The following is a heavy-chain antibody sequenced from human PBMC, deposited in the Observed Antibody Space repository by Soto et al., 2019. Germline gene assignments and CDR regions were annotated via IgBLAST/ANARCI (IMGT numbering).Heavy chain of an antibody. J-gene: IGHJ4*02. CDR2: AHHSGRT. Sequence: QVQLQESGPGLVKPSGTLSLTCTVSGDSMSSTNWWNWVRQPPGKGLEWIGEAHHSGRTNYNPSRKSRVTRSVDRSQSIFSLKLASVTAADTAVYYCVRSEATALDYWGQGTLVTVSS. CDR1: GDSMSSTNW. CDR3: VRSEATALDY. V-gene: IGHV4-4*02.